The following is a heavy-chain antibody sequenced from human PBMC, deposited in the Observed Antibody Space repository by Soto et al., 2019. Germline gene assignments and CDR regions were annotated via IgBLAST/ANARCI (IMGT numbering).Heavy chain of an antibody. CDR3: ARAYCSGGSCYPFDY. J-gene: IGHJ4*02. CDR2: ISSSSSYI. Sequence: GGSLRLSCAASGFTFSSYSINWVRQAPGKGLEWVSSISSSSSYIYYADSVKGRFTISRDNAKNSLYLQMNSLRAEDTVVYYCARAYCSGGSCYPFDYWGQGTPVTVSS. V-gene: IGHV3-21*01. CDR1: GFTFSSYS. D-gene: IGHD2-15*01.